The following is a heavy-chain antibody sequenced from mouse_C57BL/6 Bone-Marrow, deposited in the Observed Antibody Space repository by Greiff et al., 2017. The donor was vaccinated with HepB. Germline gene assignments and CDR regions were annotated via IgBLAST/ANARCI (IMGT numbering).Heavy chain of an antibody. Sequence: QVHVKQSGAELVKTGASVKLSCKASGYTFTEYTIHWVKQRSGQGLEWIGWFYPGSGSIKYNEKFKDKATLTADKSSSTVYMELSRLTSEDSAVYFCARHPYSSGYGYAMDYWGQGTSVTVSS. J-gene: IGHJ4*01. D-gene: IGHD3-2*02. V-gene: IGHV1-62-2*01. CDR3: ARHPYSSGYGYAMDY. CDR2: FYPGSGSI. CDR1: GYTFTEYT.